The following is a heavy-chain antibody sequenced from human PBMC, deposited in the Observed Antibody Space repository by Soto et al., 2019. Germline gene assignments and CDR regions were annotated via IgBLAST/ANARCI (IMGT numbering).Heavy chain of an antibody. CDR3: TRSAYMDV. J-gene: IGHJ6*03. Sequence: EVQLVESGGGLVQPGGSLRLACAASGFTFSTYSMNWVRQAPGKGLEWVSYISSGSSTIYYADSVKGRFTISRDNAKNSLYLQMDSLRAEDTAMYYATRSAYMDVCCTGTTVTVSS. CDR2: ISSGSSTI. CDR1: GFTFSTYS. D-gene: IGHD2-2*01. V-gene: IGHV3-48*01.